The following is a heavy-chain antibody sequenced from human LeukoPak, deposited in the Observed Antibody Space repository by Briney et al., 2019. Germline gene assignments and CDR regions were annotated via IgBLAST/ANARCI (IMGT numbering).Heavy chain of an antibody. CDR3: AREPGYYDFWSGYYQYYFDY. Sequence: SVKVSCKASGGTFSSYAISWVRQAPGQGLEWMGGIIPIFGTANYAQKFQGRVTITADESTSTAYMELSSLRSEDTAVYYCAREPGYYDFWSGYYQYYFDYWGQRTLVTVSS. D-gene: IGHD3-3*01. J-gene: IGHJ4*02. V-gene: IGHV1-69*13. CDR2: IIPIFGTA. CDR1: GGTFSSYA.